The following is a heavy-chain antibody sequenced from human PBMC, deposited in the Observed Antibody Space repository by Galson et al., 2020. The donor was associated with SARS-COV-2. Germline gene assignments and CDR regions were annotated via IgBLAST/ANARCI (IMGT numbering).Heavy chain of an antibody. J-gene: IGHJ3*02. D-gene: IGHD3-3*01. V-gene: IGHV4-34*01. CDR3: ARGEGITIFGVVIIGAFDI. Sequence: SETLSLTCAVYGGSFSGYFWSWIRQPPGKGLEWIGEVTHSGSTNYNPSLKSRVTISVDTSKNQFSLKLSSVTAADTAVYYCARGEGITIFGVVIIGAFDIWGQGTMVTVSS. CDR1: GGSFSGYF. CDR2: VTHSGST.